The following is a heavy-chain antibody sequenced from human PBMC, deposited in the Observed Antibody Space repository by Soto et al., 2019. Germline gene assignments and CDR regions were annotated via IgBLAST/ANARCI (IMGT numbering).Heavy chain of an antibody. V-gene: IGHV3-23*01. D-gene: IGHD3-3*01. J-gene: IGHJ4*02. CDR1: GFTFSSYA. CDR3: AKETYYDFWSGYDFGY. Sequence: PGGSLRLSCAASGFTFSSYAVSWVRQAPGKGLEWVSAISGSGGSTYYADSVKGRFTISRDNSKNTLYLQMNSLRAEDTAVYYCAKETYYDFWSGYDFGYWGQGTLVTVSS. CDR2: ISGSGGST.